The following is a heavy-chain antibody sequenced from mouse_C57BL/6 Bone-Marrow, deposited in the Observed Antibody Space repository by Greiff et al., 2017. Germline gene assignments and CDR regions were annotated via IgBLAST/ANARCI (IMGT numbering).Heavy chain of an antibody. CDR3: ARSCVYAMDY. CDR2: IYPRSGNT. Sequence: VQLQQSGAELARPGASVKLSCKASGYTFTSYGISWVKQRTGQGLEWIGEIYPRSGNTYYNEQVKGKATLTADKSSRTAYMELRSLPSEDSAVYFCARSCVYAMDYWGQGTSVTVSS. V-gene: IGHV1-81*01. CDR1: GYTFTSYG. J-gene: IGHJ4*01.